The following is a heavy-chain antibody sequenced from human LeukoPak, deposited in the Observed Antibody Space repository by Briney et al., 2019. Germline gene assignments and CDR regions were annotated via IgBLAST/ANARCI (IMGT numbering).Heavy chain of an antibody. J-gene: IGHJ6*03. CDR2: INHSGST. Sequence: SETLSLTCAVYGGSFSGYYWSWIRQPPGKGLEWIGEINHSGSTNYNPSLKSRVTISADTSKNQFSLKLSSVTAADTAVYYCARGYSYGNYYMDVWGKGTPVTVSS. D-gene: IGHD5-18*01. CDR1: GGSFSGYY. V-gene: IGHV4-34*01. CDR3: ARGYSYGNYYMDV.